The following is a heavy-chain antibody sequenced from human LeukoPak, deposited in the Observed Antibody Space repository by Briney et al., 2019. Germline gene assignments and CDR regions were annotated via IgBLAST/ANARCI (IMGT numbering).Heavy chain of an antibody. J-gene: IGHJ4*02. D-gene: IGHD6-19*01. CDR2: ISSNGGNT. CDR1: GFTFSSYA. V-gene: IGHV3-64D*06. CDR3: VKDAMQWPDYYFDY. Sequence: GGSLRLSCSASGFTFSSYAMHWVRQAPGKGLEYVSAISSNGGNTYYADSVKGRFTISRDNSKNTLYLQMSSLRAEDTAVYYCVKDAMQWPDYYFDYWGQGTLVTVSS.